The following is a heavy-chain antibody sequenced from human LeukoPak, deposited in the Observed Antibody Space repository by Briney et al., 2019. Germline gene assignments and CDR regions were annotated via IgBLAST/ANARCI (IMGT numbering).Heavy chain of an antibody. CDR2: ISAYNGST. Sequence: ASVKVSCKASGYTFASYGISWVRQAPGQGLEWMGWISAYNGSTNYAQKLQGRVTMTTDTSTSTAYMELRSPRSDDTAVYYCARVIFGDYYYDSSGYPDYWGQGTLVTVSS. J-gene: IGHJ4*02. V-gene: IGHV1-18*01. CDR1: GYTFASYG. CDR3: ARVIFGDYYYDSSGYPDY. D-gene: IGHD3-22*01.